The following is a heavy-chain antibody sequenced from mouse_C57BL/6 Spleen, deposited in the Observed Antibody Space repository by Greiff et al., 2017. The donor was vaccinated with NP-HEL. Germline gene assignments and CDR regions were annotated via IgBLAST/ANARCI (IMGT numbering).Heavy chain of an antibody. J-gene: IGHJ3*01. CDR3: ARDGNYIWFAY. CDR2: IYPGSGNT. CDR1: GYTFTDYY. D-gene: IGHD2-1*01. Sequence: QVQLQQSGAELVRPGASVKLSCKASGYTFTDYYINWVKQRPGQGLEWIARIYPGSGNTYYNEKFKGKATLTAEKSSSTAYMQLSSLTSEDSAVYFCARDGNYIWFAYWGQGTLVTVSA. V-gene: IGHV1-76*01.